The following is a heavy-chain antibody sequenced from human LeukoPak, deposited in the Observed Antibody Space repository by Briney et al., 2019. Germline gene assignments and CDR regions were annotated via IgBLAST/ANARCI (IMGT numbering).Heavy chain of an antibody. V-gene: IGHV3-23*01. J-gene: IGHJ6*02. CDR3: AKSGTNYNNYMGLDV. CDR1: GFTIGNYA. CDR2: IRGGGSDT. D-gene: IGHD4-11*01. Sequence: TGGSLRLSCAASGFTIGNYAMSWVRQAPGKGLEWVSAIRGGGSDTFFADAVKGRCTISRDNSKNTLYLQMNSLRAEDTAVYYCAKSGTNYNNYMGLDVWGQGTTVTVSS.